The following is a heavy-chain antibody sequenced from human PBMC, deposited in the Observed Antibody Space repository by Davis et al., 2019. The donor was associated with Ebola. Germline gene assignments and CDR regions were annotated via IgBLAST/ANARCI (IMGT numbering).Heavy chain of an antibody. J-gene: IGHJ4*02. D-gene: IGHD6-19*01. Sequence: GESLKISCAASGFTFSSYSMNWVRQAPGKGLEWVSSISSSSSYIYYADSVKGRFTISRDNSKNTLYLQMNSLRAEDTAVYYCAKEGRRIAVAGHFFDYWGQGTLVTVSS. CDR1: GFTFSSYS. CDR2: ISSSSSYI. V-gene: IGHV3-21*04. CDR3: AKEGRRIAVAGHFFDY.